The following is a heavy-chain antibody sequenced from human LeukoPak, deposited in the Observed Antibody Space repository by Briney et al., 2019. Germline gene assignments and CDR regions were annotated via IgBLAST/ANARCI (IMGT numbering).Heavy chain of an antibody. V-gene: IGHV3-30*03. CDR2: ISYDGSNK. Sequence: GSLRLSCAASGFTFSSYGMHWVRQAPGKGLEWVAVISYDGSNKYYADSVKGRFTISRDNSKNTLYLQMNSLRAEDTAVYYCARSLGRWEQQLVIDPWGQGTLVTVSS. D-gene: IGHD6-13*01. CDR3: ARSLGRWEQQLVIDP. J-gene: IGHJ5*02. CDR1: GFTFSSYG.